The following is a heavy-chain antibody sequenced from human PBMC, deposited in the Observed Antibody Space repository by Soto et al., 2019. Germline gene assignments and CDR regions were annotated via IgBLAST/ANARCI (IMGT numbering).Heavy chain of an antibody. CDR2: ISHDGSNK. J-gene: IGHJ4*02. Sequence: QVQLVESGGGVVQPGRSLRLSCAASGFTFSAYGMHWVRQAPGKGLDWVALISHDGSNKNYPDSLKGRFTISRDNSKNTLYLQMNSLRPEDTAVYYCAAGLYFFDYCGQGTLVTVSS. CDR3: AAGLYFFDY. V-gene: IGHV3-30*03. D-gene: IGHD6-13*01. CDR1: GFTFSAYG.